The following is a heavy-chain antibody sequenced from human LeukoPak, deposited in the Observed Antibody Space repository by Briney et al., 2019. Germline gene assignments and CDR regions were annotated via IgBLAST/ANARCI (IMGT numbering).Heavy chain of an antibody. J-gene: IGHJ4*02. Sequence: GGSLRLSCAASGFTFNTYWIHWVRHAPGKGLVWVSSIASDGSITNYADSVKGRFTISRDNAKNTLYLQMNSLRVEDTAAYHCARGGGTYGYHGFYWGQGTLVTVSS. CDR1: GFTFNTYW. V-gene: IGHV3-74*01. D-gene: IGHD2-8*01. CDR2: IASDGSIT. CDR3: ARGGGTYGYHGFY.